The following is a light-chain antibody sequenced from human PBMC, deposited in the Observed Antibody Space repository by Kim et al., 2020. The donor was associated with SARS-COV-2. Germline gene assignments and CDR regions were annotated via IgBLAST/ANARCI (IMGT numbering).Light chain of an antibody. CDR1: QDISSY. J-gene: IGKJ1*01. CDR2: AAS. V-gene: IGKV1-27*01. Sequence: DIQMTQSPSSLSASVGDRVTITCRASQDISSYLALYQQKPGKVPKLLIYAASTLQSGVPSGFSGSGSGTDFTLTISSLQPEDVATYYCQKYNSAPRTFGQGTKVDIK. CDR3: QKYNSAPRT.